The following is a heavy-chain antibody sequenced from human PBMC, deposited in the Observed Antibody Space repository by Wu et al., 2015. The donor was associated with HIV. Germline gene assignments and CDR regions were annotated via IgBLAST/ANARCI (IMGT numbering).Heavy chain of an antibody. Sequence: QVQLVQSGAEVKKPGASVKVSCKASGYTFTGFYIHWVRQAPGQGLEWMGWISAYNGNTNYAQKLQGRVTMTTDTSTSTAYMELRSLRSDDTAVYYCARRGPVYDSSGYYYWGQGTLVTVSS. V-gene: IGHV1-18*04. CDR2: ISAYNGNT. D-gene: IGHD3-22*01. CDR1: GYTFTGFY. J-gene: IGHJ4*02. CDR3: ARRGPVYDSSGYYY.